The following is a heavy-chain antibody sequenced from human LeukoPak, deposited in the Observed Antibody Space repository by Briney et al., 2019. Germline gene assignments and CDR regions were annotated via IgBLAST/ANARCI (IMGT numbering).Heavy chain of an antibody. Sequence: SETLSLTCTVSGGSISSSSYYWGWIRQPPGKGLEWIGSIYYSGSTYYNPSLKSRVTISVDTSKNQFSLKLSSVTAADTAVYYCATDAQYYDFWSGYYTQDGYYMDVWGKGTTVTVSS. V-gene: IGHV4-39*02. CDR2: IYYSGST. D-gene: IGHD3-3*01. J-gene: IGHJ6*03. CDR3: ATDAQYYDFWSGYYTQDGYYMDV. CDR1: GGSISSSSYY.